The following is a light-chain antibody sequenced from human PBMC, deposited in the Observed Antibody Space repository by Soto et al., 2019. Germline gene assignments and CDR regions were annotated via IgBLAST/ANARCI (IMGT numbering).Light chain of an antibody. CDR3: QTFDSSLTISWV. CDR2: EVS. Sequence: QSALTQPASVSGSPGQSITISCTGSSSDVGGYNFVSWYQQHPGKAPKLMIYEVSNRPSGVSNRFSGSKSGSTASLTISGLQAEDEADYYCQTFDSSLTISWVFGGGTKLTVL. J-gene: IGLJ3*02. CDR1: SSDVGGYNF. V-gene: IGLV2-14*01.